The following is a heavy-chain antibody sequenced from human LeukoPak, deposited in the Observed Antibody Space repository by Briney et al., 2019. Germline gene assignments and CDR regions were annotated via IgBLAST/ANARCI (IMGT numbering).Heavy chain of an antibody. Sequence: SETLSLTCAVSGYSISIGYYWGWIRQPPGKGLEWIGSIYHSGSTYYNPSLKSRVTLSMDTSKNQFSLKLSSATAADTAAYYCARHAFFDSTGYYYDFDYWGQGNLVTVSS. V-gene: IGHV4-38-2*01. CDR3: ARHAFFDSTGYYYDFDY. CDR2: IYHSGST. J-gene: IGHJ4*02. CDR1: GYSISIGYY. D-gene: IGHD3-22*01.